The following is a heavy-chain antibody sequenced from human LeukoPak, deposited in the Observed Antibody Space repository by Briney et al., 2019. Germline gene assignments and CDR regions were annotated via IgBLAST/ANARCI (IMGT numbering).Heavy chain of an antibody. CDR3: ATEIDYGDYAPYFDY. V-gene: IGHV1-69*05. D-gene: IGHD4-17*01. J-gene: IGHJ4*02. CDR1: GGTFGSYA. Sequence: ASVKVSCKASGGTFGSYAISWVRQAPGQGLEWMGRIIPIFGTANYAQKFQGRVTITTDESTSTAYMELSSLRSEDTAVYYCATEIDYGDYAPYFDYWGQGTLVTVSS. CDR2: IIPIFGTA.